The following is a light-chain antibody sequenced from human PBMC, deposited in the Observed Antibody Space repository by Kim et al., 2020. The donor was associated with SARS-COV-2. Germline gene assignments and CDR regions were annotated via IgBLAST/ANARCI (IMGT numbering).Light chain of an antibody. CDR3: QQRSNWRYT. J-gene: IGKJ2*01. Sequence: EIVLTQSPATLSLSPGERATLSRRASQSVSSYLAWYQQKPGQAPRLLIYDASNRATGIPARFSGSGSGTDFTLTISSLEPEDFAVYYCQQRSNWRYTFGQGTKLEI. V-gene: IGKV3-11*01. CDR1: QSVSSY. CDR2: DAS.